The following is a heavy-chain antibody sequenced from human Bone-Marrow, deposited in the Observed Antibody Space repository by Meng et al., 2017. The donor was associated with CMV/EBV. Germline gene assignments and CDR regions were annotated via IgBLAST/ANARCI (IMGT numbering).Heavy chain of an antibody. J-gene: IGHJ6*02. Sequence: GESLKISCAASGFTFSDYYMSWNRQAPGKGLEWVSYISSSGSTIYYADSVKGRFTISRDNAKNSLYLQMNSLRAEDTAVYYCARLIGYCSSTSCYHYYGMDVWGQGTTVTVSS. CDR3: ARLIGYCSSTSCYHYYGMDV. V-gene: IGHV3-11*04. CDR2: ISSSGSTI. CDR1: GFTFSDYY. D-gene: IGHD2-2*01.